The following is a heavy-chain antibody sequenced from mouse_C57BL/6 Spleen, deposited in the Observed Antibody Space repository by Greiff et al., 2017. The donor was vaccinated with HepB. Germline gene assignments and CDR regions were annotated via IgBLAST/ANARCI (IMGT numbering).Heavy chain of an antibody. CDR2: IHPNSGST. Sequence: QVQLQQPGAELVKPGASVKLSCKASGYTFTSYWMHWVKQRPGQGLEWIGMIHPNSGSTNYNEKFKSKATLTVDKSSSTAYMQLSSLTAEDSAVYDCARCPTTVVATGAMDYWGQGTSVTVSS. V-gene: IGHV1-64*01. CDR3: ARCPTTVVATGAMDY. J-gene: IGHJ4*01. CDR1: GYTFTSYW. D-gene: IGHD1-1*01.